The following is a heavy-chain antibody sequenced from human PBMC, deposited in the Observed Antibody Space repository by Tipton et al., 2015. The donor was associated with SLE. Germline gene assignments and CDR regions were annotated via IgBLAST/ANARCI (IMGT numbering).Heavy chain of an antibody. J-gene: IGHJ4*02. CDR2: IYYGGNP. Sequence: TLSLTCTVSGGSITSNGYYWSWIRHHPGKGLEWIGNIYYGGNPYYNPSLRNRVSISGDTSKNQFSLELTSLTAAGTAVYYCARSDGGYWGQGTLVTVSS. V-gene: IGHV4-31*03. CDR3: ARSDGGY. D-gene: IGHD3-16*01. CDR1: GGSITSNGYY.